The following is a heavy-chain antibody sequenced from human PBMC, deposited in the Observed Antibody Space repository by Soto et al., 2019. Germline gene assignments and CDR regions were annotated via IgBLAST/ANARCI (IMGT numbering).Heavy chain of an antibody. CDR3: ARAMTVAGFDY. CDR2: ISSSSTYI. V-gene: IGHV3-21*01. J-gene: IGHJ4*02. CDR1: GFTFRTYS. Sequence: GGSLSLSCAASGFTFRTYSMNWVRQAPGKGLEWVSSISSSSTYIYYADSVRGRFSISRDNAKNSLYLQMNSLRAEDTAVYYCARAMTVAGFDYWGQGTLVTVSS. D-gene: IGHD6-19*01.